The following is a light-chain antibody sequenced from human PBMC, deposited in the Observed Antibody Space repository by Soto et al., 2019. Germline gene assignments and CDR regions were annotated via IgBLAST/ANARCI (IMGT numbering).Light chain of an antibody. CDR3: ASYTTTFTWV. V-gene: IGLV2-14*01. CDR2: EVS. J-gene: IGLJ3*02. Sequence: QSVLTQPASVSGSPGQSITISCTGTSSDVGGHDYVSWFQQHPGKAPRLMIYEVSNRPSGVSNRFSGSKSGNTASLTISGLQADDEADYYCASYTTTFTWVFGGGTKLTVL. CDR1: SSDVGGHDY.